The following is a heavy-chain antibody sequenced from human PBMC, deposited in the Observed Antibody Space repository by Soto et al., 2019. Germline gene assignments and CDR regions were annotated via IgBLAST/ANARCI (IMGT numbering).Heavy chain of an antibody. V-gene: IGHV4-30-2*01. J-gene: IGHJ4*02. Sequence: SETLSLTCGVSGGSISSGDYTWSWLRQPPGKGLEWIGYIYHSGSTYYTPSLKSRVTISVDTSKNQFSLKLFSVTDADTAVYYCARSSEYGDYVDSWGQGTLVTVS. CDR3: ARSSEYGDYVDS. CDR1: GGSISSGDYT. D-gene: IGHD4-17*01. CDR2: IYHSGST.